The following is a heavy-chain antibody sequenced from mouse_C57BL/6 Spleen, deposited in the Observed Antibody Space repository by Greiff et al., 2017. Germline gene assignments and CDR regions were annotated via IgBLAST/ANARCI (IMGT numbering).Heavy chain of an antibody. CDR3: ARADGSNYFDY. Sequence: VQLQQSGPELVKPGASVKISCKASGYSFTDYNMNWVKQSNGKSLEWIGVINPKYGTTSYNQKFKGTATLTVEQSSSTAYMQLNSLTSEDSAVYFCARADGSNYFDYWGQGTTLTGSS. V-gene: IGHV1-39*01. CDR1: GYSFTDYN. J-gene: IGHJ2*01. CDR2: INPKYGTT. D-gene: IGHD1-1*01.